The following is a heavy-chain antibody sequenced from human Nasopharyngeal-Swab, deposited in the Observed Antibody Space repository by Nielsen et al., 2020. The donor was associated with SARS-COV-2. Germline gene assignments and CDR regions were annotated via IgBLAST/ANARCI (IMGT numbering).Heavy chain of an antibody. CDR1: GFTFSSYW. CDR2: IKQDGSEK. J-gene: IGHJ4*02. Sequence: GESLKISCAASGFTFSSYWMSWVRQAPGKGLEWVANIKQDGSEKYYVDSVKGRFTISRDNAKNSLYLQMNSLRAEDTAVYYCARSLYYYYDSSGYSHWGQGTLVTVSS. V-gene: IGHV3-7*01. D-gene: IGHD3-22*01. CDR3: ARSLYYYYDSSGYSH.